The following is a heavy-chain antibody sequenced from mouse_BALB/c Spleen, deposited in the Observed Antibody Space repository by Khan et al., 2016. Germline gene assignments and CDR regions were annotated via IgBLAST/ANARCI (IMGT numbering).Heavy chain of an antibody. CDR3: ARWSYYCGSSYGGFAY. CDR2: INPNTGYT. J-gene: IGHJ3*01. CDR1: GYTFTDYW. Sequence: QVRLQQSGAELAKPGASVKMSCKASGYTFTDYWMHWVKQRPGQGLEWIGYINPNTGYTEYNQKFKDKATLTADKSSSTAYMQLSSLTSEDSAVYYCARWSYYCGSSYGGFAYWGQGTLVTVSA. V-gene: IGHV1-7*01. D-gene: IGHD1-1*01.